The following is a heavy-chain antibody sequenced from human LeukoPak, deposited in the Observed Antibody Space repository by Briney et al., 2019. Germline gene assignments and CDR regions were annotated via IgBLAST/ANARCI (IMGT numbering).Heavy chain of an antibody. CDR2: ISYDESNK. CDR1: GFTFSGYG. CDR3: AKDSRSGSSYFDY. D-gene: IGHD1-26*01. J-gene: IGHJ4*02. V-gene: IGHV3-30*18. Sequence: PGTSLRLSCAASGFTFSGYGMHWVRQAPGKGLEWVAVISYDESNKYYSDSVKGRFTISRDNSKNTLFLQMNSLRAEDTAVYYCAKDSRSGSSYFDYWGQGTLVTVSS.